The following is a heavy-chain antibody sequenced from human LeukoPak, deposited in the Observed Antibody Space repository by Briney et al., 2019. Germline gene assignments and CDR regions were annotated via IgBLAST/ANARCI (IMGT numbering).Heavy chain of an antibody. D-gene: IGHD3-3*01. CDR3: ARVLSGYYWYFDY. V-gene: IGHV4-38-2*02. CDR1: GYSISSGYY. CDR2: IYHSGST. J-gene: IGHJ4*02. Sequence: SETLSLTCTVSGYSISSGYYWGWIRQPPGKGLEWIGSIYHSGSTYYNPSLKSRVTISVDTSKNQFSLKLSSVTAADTAVYYCARVLSGYYWYFDYWGQGTLVTVSS.